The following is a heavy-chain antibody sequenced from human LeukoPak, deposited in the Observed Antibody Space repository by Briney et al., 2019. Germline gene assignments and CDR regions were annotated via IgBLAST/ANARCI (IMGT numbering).Heavy chain of an antibody. CDR3: ARVRGEIAAAGTYYYYYGMDV. V-gene: IGHV4-4*07. J-gene: IGHJ6*02. Sequence: SETLSLTCTVSGGSISSYYWGWIRQPAGKGLEWIGRIYTSGSTNYNPSLKSRVTMSVDTSKNQFSLKLSSVTAADTAVYYCARVRGEIAAAGTYYYYYGMDVWGQGTTVTVSS. CDR1: GGSISSYY. D-gene: IGHD6-13*01. CDR2: IYTSGST.